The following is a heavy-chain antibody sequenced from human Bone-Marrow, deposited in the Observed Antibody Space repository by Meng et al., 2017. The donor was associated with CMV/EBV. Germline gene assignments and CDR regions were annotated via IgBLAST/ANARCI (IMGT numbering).Heavy chain of an antibody. Sequence: GESLKISCAASGFTFSSYWMHWVRQAPGKGLEWVSAISGSGGSTYYADSVKGRFTISRDNSKNTLYLQMNSLRAEDTAVYYCAKDILSGWTTQPPFDYWGQGTLVTVSS. CDR2: ISGSGGST. V-gene: IGHV3-23*01. CDR3: AKDILSGWTTQPPFDY. D-gene: IGHD6-19*01. CDR1: GFTFSSYW. J-gene: IGHJ4*02.